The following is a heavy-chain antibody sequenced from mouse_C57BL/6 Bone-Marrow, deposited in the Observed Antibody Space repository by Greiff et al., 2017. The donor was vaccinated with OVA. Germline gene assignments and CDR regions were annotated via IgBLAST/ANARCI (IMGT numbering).Heavy chain of an antibody. Sequence: QVQLQQPGAELVRPGSSVKLSCKASGYTFTSYWMHWVKQGPIQGLEWIGNIDPSDSETHYNQKFKDKATLTVDKSSSTAYMQLSSLTSEDSAVYYCARTHYYGSSYGVWGTGTTVTVSS. CDR1: GYTFTSYW. J-gene: IGHJ1*03. V-gene: IGHV1-52*01. CDR2: IDPSDSET. D-gene: IGHD1-1*01. CDR3: ARTHYYGSSYGV.